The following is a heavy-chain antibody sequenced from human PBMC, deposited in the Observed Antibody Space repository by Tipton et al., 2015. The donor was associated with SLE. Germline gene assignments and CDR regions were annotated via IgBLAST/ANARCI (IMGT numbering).Heavy chain of an antibody. V-gene: IGHV4-59*01. D-gene: IGHD6-19*01. Sequence: TLSLTCTVSAGSINISFWSWIRQPPGKGLEWIGSIYNSGSTNYNPSLKSRVTMSVDTSKNQFSLKLTSVTAADTAVYYCAREHRGSGCPDNLWGQGTLVPVSS. CDR3: AREHRGSGCPDNL. CDR1: AGSINISF. CDR2: IYNSGST. J-gene: IGHJ5*02.